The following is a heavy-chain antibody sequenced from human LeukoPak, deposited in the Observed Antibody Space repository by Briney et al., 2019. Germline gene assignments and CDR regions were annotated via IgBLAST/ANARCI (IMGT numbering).Heavy chain of an antibody. D-gene: IGHD6-19*01. CDR3: ARVTAVAGNYYFDY. CDR2: INSDGSST. Sequence: PGGSLRLSCAASGFTFSSYWMHWVRQAPGKGLVWVSRINSDGSSTSYADSVKGRFTISRDNAKNTLYLQMNSLRAEDTAVYYCARVTAVAGNYYFDYWGQGTLVTVSS. J-gene: IGHJ4*02. CDR1: GFTFSSYW. V-gene: IGHV3-74*01.